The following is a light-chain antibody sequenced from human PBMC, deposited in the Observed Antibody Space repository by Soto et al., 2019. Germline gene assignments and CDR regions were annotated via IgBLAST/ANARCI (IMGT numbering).Light chain of an antibody. Sequence: DIQMTQSPSSLSASVGDRVTITCRASQRIYNYLSWFQQKPGTAPKLLVFEASSLQRGVPSRFSGRGSGTDFTLTISSLQPEDFATYYCQQSDSIPYTFGQGTTLEIK. CDR3: QQSDSIPYT. CDR2: EAS. V-gene: IGKV1-39*01. CDR1: QRIYNY. J-gene: IGKJ2*01.